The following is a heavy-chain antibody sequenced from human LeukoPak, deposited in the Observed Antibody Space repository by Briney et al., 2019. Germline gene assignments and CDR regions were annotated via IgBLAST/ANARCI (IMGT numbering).Heavy chain of an antibody. Sequence: GRSLRLYCAASGFTFSSYGMHWVRQAPGKGLEWVAVISYDGSNKYYADSVKGRFTISRDNSKNTLYLQMNSLRAEDTAVYYCAKSGYSYDWYYFDYWGQGTLVTVSS. V-gene: IGHV3-30*18. D-gene: IGHD5-18*01. CDR1: GFTFSSYG. CDR2: ISYDGSNK. CDR3: AKSGYSYDWYYFDY. J-gene: IGHJ4*02.